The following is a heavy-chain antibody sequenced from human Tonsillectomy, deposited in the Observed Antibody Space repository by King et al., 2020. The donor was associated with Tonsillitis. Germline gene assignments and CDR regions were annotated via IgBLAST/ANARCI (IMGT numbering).Heavy chain of an antibody. CDR1: GFTFTKAC. J-gene: IGHJ4*02. Sequence: QLVQSGGGVGQPGGSLRLSCAASGFTFTKACTGWGRQAPGRGREWVTKLKPDGRGKYYADSVKGRFTISRDNAENSLYLQMNSLRVEDTAVYYCARDKGGKDYWGQGTLVTVSS. D-gene: IGHD3-16*01. V-gene: IGHV3-7*01. CDR3: ARDKGGKDY. CDR2: LKPDGRGK.